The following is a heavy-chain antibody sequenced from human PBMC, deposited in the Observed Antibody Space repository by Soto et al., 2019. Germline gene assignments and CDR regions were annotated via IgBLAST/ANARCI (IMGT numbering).Heavy chain of an antibody. CDR2: ISGDGNDK. CDR3: VKGASTAHQPLEF. D-gene: IGHD1-26*01. V-gene: IGHV3-30*18. J-gene: IGHJ4*02. CDR1: GFIFRNFG. Sequence: QVQLVESGGGVVQPGRSLRLSCAASGFIFRNFGMHWVRRAPGKGLEWVAVISGDGNDKYYPDSMKGRFTISRDNFNNTLYLQLNSLRPEYTAGYHCVKGASTAHQPLEFWGQGVLVTVSS.